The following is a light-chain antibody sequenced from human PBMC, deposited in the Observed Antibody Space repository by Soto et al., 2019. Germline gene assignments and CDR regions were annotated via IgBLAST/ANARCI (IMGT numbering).Light chain of an antibody. CDR1: QSVSSN. V-gene: IGKV3-15*01. Sequence: EIVMTQSPATLSVSPGERATLSCRASQSVSSNLAWYQQKPGQAPRPLIYGASTRATGIPARFSGSGSGTECTLTISSLRSEDFAVYYCQQYNNCPPYTFGQGTKLEIK. J-gene: IGKJ2*01. CDR2: GAS. CDR3: QQYNNCPPYT.